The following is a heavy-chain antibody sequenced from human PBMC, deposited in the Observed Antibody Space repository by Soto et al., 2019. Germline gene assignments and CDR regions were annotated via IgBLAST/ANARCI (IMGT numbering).Heavy chain of an antibody. CDR1: GYTFTSYG. D-gene: IGHD3-3*01. Sequence: ASVKVSCNASGYTFTSYGISWVRQAPGQGLEWMGWISAYNGNTNYAQKLQGRVTMTTDTSTSTAYLELRSLIYDDTAVYYCARAKPTYYDFWSGYYYYYGMDVWGQGTTVTVSS. V-gene: IGHV1-18*04. CDR2: ISAYNGNT. CDR3: ARAKPTYYDFWSGYYYYYGMDV. J-gene: IGHJ6*02.